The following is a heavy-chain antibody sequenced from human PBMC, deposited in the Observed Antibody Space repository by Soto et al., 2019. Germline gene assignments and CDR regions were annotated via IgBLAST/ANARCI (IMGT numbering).Heavy chain of an antibody. J-gene: IGHJ4*02. CDR3: ARDERHQPDY. CDR1: GFSFSSYA. CDR2: ISYDGRNK. Sequence: QVQLVESGGGVVQPGRSLRLSCAASGFSFSSYAMHWVRQAPGKGLEWVAVISYDGRNKYYADSVKARITISRDNSKNTLYLEMNSLRGEDTAAYYCARDERHQPDYWGQGTLVTVSS. V-gene: IGHV3-30*04.